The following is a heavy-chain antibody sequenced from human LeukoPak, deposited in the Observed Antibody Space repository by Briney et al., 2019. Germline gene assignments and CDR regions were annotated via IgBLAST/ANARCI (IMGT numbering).Heavy chain of an antibody. D-gene: IGHD2-2*01. CDR3: ARDPYTPQDQLPGRGEYNWFDP. CDR1: GYSISSGYY. J-gene: IGHJ5*02. Sequence: PSETLSLTCTVSGYSISSGYYWAWIRQPPGKGLEWIGNIYHTGSTNYKSPLKSRAAISLDTSKNQFSLKLNSVTAADTAVYYCARDPYTPQDQLPGRGEYNWFDPWGQGTLVTVSS. CDR2: IYHTGST. V-gene: IGHV4-38-2*02.